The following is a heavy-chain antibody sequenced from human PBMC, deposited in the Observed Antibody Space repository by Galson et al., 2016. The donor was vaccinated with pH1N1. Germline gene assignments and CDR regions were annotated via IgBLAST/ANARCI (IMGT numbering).Heavy chain of an antibody. Sequence: SVKVSCKASGYTFSSYYLHWVRQAPGQGLEWMGVLDPTGGGTTYAQKFHSRLTISRDDSENTFFLEMNSLTAGDTALYYCARDCCGTTPIDYWGQGTLVTVSS. CDR3: ARDCCGTTPIDY. CDR2: LDPTGGGT. V-gene: IGHV1-46*01. CDR1: GYTFSSYY. J-gene: IGHJ4*02. D-gene: IGHD4-17*01.